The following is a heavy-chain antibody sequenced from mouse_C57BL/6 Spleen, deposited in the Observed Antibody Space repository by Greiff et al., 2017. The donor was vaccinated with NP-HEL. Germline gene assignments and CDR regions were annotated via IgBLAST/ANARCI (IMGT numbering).Heavy chain of an antibody. D-gene: IGHD4-1*01. Sequence: VQLQQPGAELVMPGASVKLSCKASGYTFTSYWMHWVKQRPGQGLEWIGEIDPSDSYTNYNQKFKGKSTLTVDKSSSTAYMQLSSLTSEDSAVYYCARRRTGTGYFDVWGTGTTVTVSS. CDR1: GYTFTSYW. V-gene: IGHV1-69*01. J-gene: IGHJ1*03. CDR3: ARRRTGTGYFDV. CDR2: IDPSDSYT.